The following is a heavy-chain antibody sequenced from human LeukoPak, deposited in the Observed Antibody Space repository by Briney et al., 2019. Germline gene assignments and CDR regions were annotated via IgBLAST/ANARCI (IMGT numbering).Heavy chain of an antibody. J-gene: IGHJ4*02. CDR1: GFTFSSYA. CDR3: ARGVVPAAIRPFGY. V-gene: IGHV3-30-3*01. D-gene: IGHD2-2*02. Sequence: GGSLRLSCAASGFTFSSYAMHWVRQAPGKGLEWVAVISYDGSNKYYAASVKGRFTIARDNSKNTLYLQMNSLRAEDTAVYYCARGVVPAAIRPFGYWGQGTLVTVSS. CDR2: ISYDGSNK.